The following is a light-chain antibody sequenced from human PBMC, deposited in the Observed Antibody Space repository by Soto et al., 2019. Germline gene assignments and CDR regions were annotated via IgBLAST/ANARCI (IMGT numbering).Light chain of an antibody. Sequence: QSALTQPRSVSGSPGQSVTISCTGTSSDVGAYNFVSRYQQHPGKAPKLIIYDVIRRPSGVPDRFSGSKSGNTASLTISGLQAEDEADYYCCSRTTIDTGVFGGGTKLTVL. CDR3: CSRTTIDTGV. V-gene: IGLV2-11*01. CDR1: SSDVGAYNF. J-gene: IGLJ3*02. CDR2: DVI.